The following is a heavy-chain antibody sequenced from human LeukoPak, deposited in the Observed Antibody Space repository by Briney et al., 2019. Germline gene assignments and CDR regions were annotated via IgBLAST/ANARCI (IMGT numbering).Heavy chain of an antibody. D-gene: IGHD1-14*01. Sequence: GGSLRLSCAASGFSFTNYWMSWVRQAPGMGLEGVAIINQDGSERYYVDSVKGRFTVSRDSAKNSLYLQMNSLRVEDTAVYYCARDKITGASTNDYWGQGTLVTVSS. CDR2: INQDGSER. CDR3: ARDKITGASTNDY. J-gene: IGHJ4*02. CDR1: GFSFTNYW. V-gene: IGHV3-7*01.